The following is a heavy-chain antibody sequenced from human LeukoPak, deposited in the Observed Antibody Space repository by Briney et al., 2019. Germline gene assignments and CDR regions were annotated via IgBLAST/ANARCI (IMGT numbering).Heavy chain of an antibody. CDR1: GGSFSGYY. J-gene: IGHJ5*02. D-gene: IGHD3-10*01. CDR3: ARDRFGELGNWFDP. V-gene: IGHV4-34*09. CDR2: INHSGST. Sequence: PSETLSLTCAVYGGSFSGYYWSWIRQPPGKGLEWIGEINHSGSTNYNPSLKSRVTISVDTSKNQFSLKLSSVTAADTAVYYCARDRFGELGNWFDPWGQGTLVTVSS.